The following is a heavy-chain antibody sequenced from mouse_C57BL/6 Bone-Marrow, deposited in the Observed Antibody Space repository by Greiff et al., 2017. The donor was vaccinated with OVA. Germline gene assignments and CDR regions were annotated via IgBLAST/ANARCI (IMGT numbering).Heavy chain of an antibody. V-gene: IGHV1-61*01. CDR3: ARRLFITTVVGGY. J-gene: IGHJ2*01. Sequence: QVQLQQPGAELVRPGSSVKLSCKASGYTFTSYWMDWVKQRPGQGLEWIGNIYPSDSETHYNQKFKDKATLTVEKSSSTAYMQLSSMTSEDSAVYYCARRLFITTVVGGYWGQGTTLTVSS. CDR1: GYTFTSYW. CDR2: IYPSDSET. D-gene: IGHD1-1*01.